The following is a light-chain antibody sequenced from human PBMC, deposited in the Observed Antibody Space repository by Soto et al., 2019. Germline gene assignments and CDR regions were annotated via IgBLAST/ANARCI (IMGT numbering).Light chain of an antibody. CDR1: SSDVGGYNY. Sequence: QSALTQPPSASGSPGQSVTISCTGTSSDVGGYNYVSWYQQYPGKAPKLMIYEVSKRPSGVPDRFSGSKSGKTASLTVSGLQPEDEADYYCTSYAGRNLWVFGGGTKLTVL. V-gene: IGLV2-8*01. J-gene: IGLJ3*02. CDR3: TSYAGRNLWV. CDR2: EVS.